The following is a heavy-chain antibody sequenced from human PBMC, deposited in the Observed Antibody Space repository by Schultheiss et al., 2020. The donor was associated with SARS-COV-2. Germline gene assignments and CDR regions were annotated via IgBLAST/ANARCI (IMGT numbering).Heavy chain of an antibody. D-gene: IGHD3-10*01. CDR2: IYHSGST. CDR1: GGSMSSYY. J-gene: IGHJ5*02. CDR3: ARRDNYYGLGSYNNWFDP. V-gene: IGHV4-59*08. Sequence: SETLSLTCTVSGGSMSSYYWSWIRQTPGKGLEWMGYIYHSGSTNYNPSLKSRVTISVDTSKNQFSLKLSSVTAADTAVYYCARRDNYYGLGSYNNWFDPWGQGTLVTVSS.